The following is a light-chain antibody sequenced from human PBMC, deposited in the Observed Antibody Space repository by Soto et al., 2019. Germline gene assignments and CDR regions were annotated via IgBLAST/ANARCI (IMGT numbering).Light chain of an antibody. CDR1: RSVSNR. Sequence: EILMTQSPATLSVSPGETVTFSCRASRSVSNRLAWYQHKPGQAPRLLISGASNGATGIPPKFSGSGSGTEFTLTISSLQPDDFATYYCQQYSIYWNTFGQGTKVDIK. CDR3: QQYSIYWNT. J-gene: IGKJ2*01. CDR2: GAS. V-gene: IGKV3-15*01.